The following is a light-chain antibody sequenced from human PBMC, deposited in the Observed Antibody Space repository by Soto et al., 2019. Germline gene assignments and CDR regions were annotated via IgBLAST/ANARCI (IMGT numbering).Light chain of an antibody. V-gene: IGKV1-9*01. CDR1: QGISSY. Sequence: DIQLTQSPSFLSASVGDRVTITCRASQGISSYLAWYQQKPGKDPKLLIYAASPLQSGVPSRFRGSGSGTEFTLTISSLQPEDFATYYCQQLDSYPPFGGGTKVEIK. J-gene: IGKJ4*01. CDR3: QQLDSYPP. CDR2: AAS.